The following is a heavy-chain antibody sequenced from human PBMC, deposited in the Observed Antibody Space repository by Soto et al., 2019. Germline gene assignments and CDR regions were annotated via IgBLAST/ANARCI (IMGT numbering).Heavy chain of an antibody. J-gene: IGHJ3*02. Sequence: QITLKESGPTLVKPTQTLTLTCTFSGFSLSTSGVGVGWIRQPPGKALEWLAFIYWDDDKLDSPSLKSRLTLSKDTSNNQVVITMTNMAPVDPATYYCAPRCAMIGTDTFDIWGQGTMVTVSS. CDR1: GFSLSTSGVG. CDR2: IYWDDDK. V-gene: IGHV2-5*02. D-gene: IGHD3-22*01. CDR3: APRCAMIGTDTFDI.